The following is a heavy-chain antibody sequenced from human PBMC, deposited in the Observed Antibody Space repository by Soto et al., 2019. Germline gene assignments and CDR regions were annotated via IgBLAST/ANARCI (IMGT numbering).Heavy chain of an antibody. CDR1: GGSISSGGYY. CDR2: IDYSGST. V-gene: IGHV4-31*03. J-gene: IGHJ5*02. CDR3: ARSVLP. Sequence: QVQLQESAPGLVKTSQTLSLTCTVSGGSISSGGYYWNWIRQHPGEGLEWIRYIDYSGSTYYNPSLESRVTISLDTSTNQVSQKLKSVTAADTAVYYCARSVLPWGQGTLVTVSS.